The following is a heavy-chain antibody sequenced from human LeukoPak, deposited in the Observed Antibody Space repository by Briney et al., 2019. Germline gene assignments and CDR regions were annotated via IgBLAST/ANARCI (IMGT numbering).Heavy chain of an antibody. J-gene: IGHJ6*03. Sequence: SETLSLTCTVSGGSISSSSYYWGWIRQPPGKGLEWIGSIYTSGSTNYNPSLKSRVTISVDTSKSQFSLKLSSVTAADTAVYYCARDTTNYYGSGSYYLRSYMDVWGKGTTVTISS. CDR2: IYTSGST. CDR3: ARDTTNYYGSGSYYLRSYMDV. D-gene: IGHD3-10*01. CDR1: GGSISSSSYY. V-gene: IGHV4-39*07.